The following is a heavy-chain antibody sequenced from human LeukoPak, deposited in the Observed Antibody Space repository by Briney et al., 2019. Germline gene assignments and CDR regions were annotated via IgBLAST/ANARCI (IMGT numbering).Heavy chain of an antibody. Sequence: GGSLRLSCAASGFTFSSSYMYWVRQAPGKGLEWVSHINSDGSWTSYADSVKGRFTISKDNAKNTVYLQMNNLRAEDTAVYYCVSFYETYWGRGTLVTVSS. CDR2: INSDGSWT. V-gene: IGHV3-74*01. J-gene: IGHJ4*02. D-gene: IGHD2-2*01. CDR3: VSFYETY. CDR1: GFTFSSSY.